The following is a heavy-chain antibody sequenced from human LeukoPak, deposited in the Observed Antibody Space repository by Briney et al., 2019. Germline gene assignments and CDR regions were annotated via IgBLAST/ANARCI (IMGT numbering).Heavy chain of an antibody. Sequence: PGGSLRLSCAASGFTFSSYEMNWVRQAPGKGLEWVSYISSSGSTIYYADSVKGRFTISRDTAKNSLYLQMNSLRAEDTAVYYCARVTNYYGMDIWGQGTTVTVSS. V-gene: IGHV3-48*03. D-gene: IGHD4-11*01. CDR3: ARVTNYYGMDI. CDR2: ISSSGSTI. CDR1: GFTFSSYE. J-gene: IGHJ6*02.